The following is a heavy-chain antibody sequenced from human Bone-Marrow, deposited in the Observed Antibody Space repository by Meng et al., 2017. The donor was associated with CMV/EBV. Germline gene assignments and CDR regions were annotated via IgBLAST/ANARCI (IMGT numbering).Heavy chain of an antibody. J-gene: IGHJ6*01. V-gene: IGHV3-48*03. CDR2: ISSSGSTI. Sequence: GGSLRLSCAASGFTFSSYEMNWVRQAPGKGLEWVSYISSSGSTIYYADSVKGRFTISRDNAKNSLYLQMNSLRAEDTAVYYCARDGRWLTYYYYYGMDVWGQGTTVTVYS. CDR3: ARDGRWLTYYYYYGMDV. CDR1: GFTFSSYE. D-gene: IGHD6-19*01.